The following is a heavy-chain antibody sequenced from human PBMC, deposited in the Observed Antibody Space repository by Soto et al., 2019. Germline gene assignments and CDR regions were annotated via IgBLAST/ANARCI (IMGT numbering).Heavy chain of an antibody. CDR1: GYTFTNYD. CDR2: INPNSGNT. J-gene: IGHJ6*03. Sequence: QVQLVQSGAEVKKPGASVKVSCKASGYTFTNYDINWVRQATGQGLEWMGWINPNSGNTGYAQKFQGRVTMTRSTSVTTAYMELSRLTSEDTAVYYCARALDEPSAGENGYDYNMDVWGKGTPVTVSS. D-gene: IGHD4-17*01. V-gene: IGHV1-8*02. CDR3: ARALDEPSAGENGYDYNMDV.